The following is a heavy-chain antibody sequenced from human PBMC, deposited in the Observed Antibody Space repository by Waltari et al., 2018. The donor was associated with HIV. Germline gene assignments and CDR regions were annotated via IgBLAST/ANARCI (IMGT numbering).Heavy chain of an antibody. J-gene: IGHJ4*02. D-gene: IGHD6-13*01. V-gene: IGHV4-4*02. Sequence: QVQLQESGPGLVKPSGTLSLTCAVSGGSISTSNWWSWVRQPPGKGLEWIGEIYHSGRTNYNPSLKSRVTISVDKAKNQFSRKLSSVTAADTAVYYCARDLPQLVRSFVYWGQGTLVTVSS. CDR3: ARDLPQLVRSFVY. CDR1: GGSISTSNW. CDR2: IYHSGRT.